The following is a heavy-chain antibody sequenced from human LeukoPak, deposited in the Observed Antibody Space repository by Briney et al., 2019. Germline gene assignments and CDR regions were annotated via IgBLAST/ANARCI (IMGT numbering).Heavy chain of an antibody. D-gene: IGHD2-2*01. CDR2: ISYSGGT. CDR1: GGSISTGGYY. J-gene: IGHJ6*03. V-gene: IGHV4-61*08. Sequence: SSETLSLTCTVSGGSISTGGYYWSWIRQPPGKGLEWIGYISYSGGTYYNPSLKSRVTISVDTSKNQFSLKLSSVTAADTAVYYCARRAVVVVPAGYYYYMDVWGKGTTVTVSS. CDR3: ARRAVVVVPAGYYYYMDV.